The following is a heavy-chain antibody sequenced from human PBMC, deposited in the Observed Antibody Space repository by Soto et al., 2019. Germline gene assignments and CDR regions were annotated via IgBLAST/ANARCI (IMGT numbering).Heavy chain of an antibody. D-gene: IGHD2-15*01. CDR3: AKDRGVVVVAATRPFDY. Sequence: EVQLLESGGDLVQPGGSLRLSCVASGFTFSSYAMSWVRQAPGKGLEWVSAISGSGGSTYYADSVKGRFTISRDNSKNTLYLQMNSLRAEDTAVYYCAKDRGVVVVAATRPFDYWGQGTLVTVSS. V-gene: IGHV3-23*01. J-gene: IGHJ4*02. CDR2: ISGSGGST. CDR1: GFTFSSYA.